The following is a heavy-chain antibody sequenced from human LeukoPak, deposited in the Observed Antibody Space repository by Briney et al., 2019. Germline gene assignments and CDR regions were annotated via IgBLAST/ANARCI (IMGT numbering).Heavy chain of an antibody. Sequence: GASVKVSCKPSGYTFTRYYMHWVRQAPGHGLEWMGVINPSGSRTSYAQKFPGRVTMARDTSTSTVYMELSSLRSEDTAVYYCAREGSAKYYDSSGYSSYWGQGTLVTVSS. CDR2: INPSGSRT. CDR1: GYTFTRYY. J-gene: IGHJ4*02. CDR3: AREGSAKYYDSSGYSSY. V-gene: IGHV1-46*01. D-gene: IGHD3-22*01.